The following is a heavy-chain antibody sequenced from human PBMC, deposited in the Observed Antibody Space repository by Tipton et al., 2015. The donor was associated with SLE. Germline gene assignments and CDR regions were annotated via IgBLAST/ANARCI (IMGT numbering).Heavy chain of an antibody. V-gene: IGHV3-48*03. Sequence: VQLEQSGGGLIQPGGSLRLSCAASGFTFSSYEMNWVRQAPGTGLEWVSYISSSGSTIYYADSVKGRFTISRDNAKNSLYLQMNSLRAEDTAVYYCARDRGYCSGGSCYYFDYWGQGTLVTVSS. CDR3: ARDRGYCSGGSCYYFDY. CDR2: ISSSGSTI. J-gene: IGHJ4*02. D-gene: IGHD2-15*01. CDR1: GFTFSSYE.